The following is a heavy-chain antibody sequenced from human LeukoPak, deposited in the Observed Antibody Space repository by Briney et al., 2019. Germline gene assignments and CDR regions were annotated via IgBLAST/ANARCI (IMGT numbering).Heavy chain of an antibody. CDR2: IDWDDDK. V-gene: IGHV2-70*11. Sequence: SGPALVKPTQTLTLTCTFSGFSLSTSGMCVSWIRQLPGKALECLARIDWDDDKYYSTSLKTRLTISKDTSKNQVVLTMTNMDPVDTATYYCAQSRFASGSYSHFNYWGQGTLVTVPS. D-gene: IGHD3-10*01. CDR1: GFSLSTSGMC. J-gene: IGHJ4*02. CDR3: AQSRFASGSYSHFNY.